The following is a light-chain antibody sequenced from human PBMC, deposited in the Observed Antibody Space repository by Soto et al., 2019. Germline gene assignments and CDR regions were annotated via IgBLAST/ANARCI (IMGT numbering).Light chain of an antibody. CDR3: SSYEGSNNLYV. CDR2: EVS. V-gene: IGLV2-8*01. CDR1: SSDVGDYNY. J-gene: IGLJ1*01. Sequence: QSVLTQPPSASGSPGQSVTISCTGTSSDVGDYNYVSWYQQHPGRAPKLMIYEVSKRPSGVPDRFSGSKSGNTASLTVSGLQAEDEADYYCSSYEGSNNLYVFGTGTRSPS.